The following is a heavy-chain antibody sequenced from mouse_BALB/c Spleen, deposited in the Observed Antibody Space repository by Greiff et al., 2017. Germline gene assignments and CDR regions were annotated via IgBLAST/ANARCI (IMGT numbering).Heavy chain of an antibody. CDR3: ARLRHDYAMDY. V-gene: IGHV2-4-1*01. D-gene: IGHD2-12*01. CDR1: GFSLTSYG. J-gene: IGHJ4*01. CDR2: IWSGGST. Sequence: QVQLQQSGPGLVQPSQSLSITCTVSGFSLTSYGVHWVRQSPGKGLEWLGVIWSGGSTDYNAAFISRLSISKDNSKSQVFFKMNSLQADDTAIYYCARLRHDYAMDYWGQGTSVTVSS.